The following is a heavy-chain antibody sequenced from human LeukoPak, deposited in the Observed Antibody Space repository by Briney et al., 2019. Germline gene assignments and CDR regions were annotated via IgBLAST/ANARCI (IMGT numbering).Heavy chain of an antibody. Sequence: ASVKVSCKASGYTFTSYGISWVRQAPGQGLERMGWISAYNDNTNYAQKLQGRVTMTTDTSTSTAYMELRSLRSDDTAVYYCARVSPRDDCSSTSCYGNFDYWGQGTLVTVSS. V-gene: IGHV1-18*04. CDR1: GYTFTSYG. CDR2: ISAYNDNT. CDR3: ARVSPRDDCSSTSCYGNFDY. D-gene: IGHD2-2*01. J-gene: IGHJ4*02.